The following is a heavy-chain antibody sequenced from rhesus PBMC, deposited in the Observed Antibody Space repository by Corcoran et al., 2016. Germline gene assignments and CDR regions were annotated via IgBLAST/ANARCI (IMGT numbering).Heavy chain of an antibody. CDR3: ARAREYLDFFDV. Sequence: VQLMQSGAEVKKPGASVKISCKASGYTVTDYYMHWVRQAPRQGLEWMGWINPYKGITKNAQKYQGRVTMTKNTSTSTAYMELSSLGSEDTAVYYCARAREYLDFFDVWGPGVLVTVSS. D-gene: IGHD3-3*01. CDR2: INPYKGIT. J-gene: IGHJ5-1*01. CDR1: GYTVTDYY. V-gene: IGHV1S2*01.